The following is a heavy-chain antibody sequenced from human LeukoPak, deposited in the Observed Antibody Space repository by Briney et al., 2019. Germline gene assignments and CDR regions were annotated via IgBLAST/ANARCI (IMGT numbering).Heavy chain of an antibody. D-gene: IGHD5-12*01. CDR1: GGSISSSSYY. CDR3: ARDRYSGYDPGDY. Sequence: PSETLSLTCTVSGGSISSSSYYWGWIRQPPGKGLEWIGSIYYSGSTYYNPSLKSRVTISVDTSKNQFSLKLSSVTAADTAVYYCARDRYSGYDPGDYWGQGTLVTVSS. CDR2: IYYSGST. V-gene: IGHV4-39*07. J-gene: IGHJ4*02.